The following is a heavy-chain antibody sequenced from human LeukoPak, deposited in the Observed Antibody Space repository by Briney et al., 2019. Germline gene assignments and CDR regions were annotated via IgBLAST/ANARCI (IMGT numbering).Heavy chain of an antibody. CDR1: GFTFSSYA. Sequence: GGSLRLSCAASGFTFSSYAMHWVRQAPGKGLEWVAAISHDGSNKYHADSVKGRFTISRDNSKNTVYLQMNSLRAEDTAVYFCAGSPKYSSSWFEYFQHWGQGTLVTVSS. CDR2: ISHDGSNK. CDR3: AGSPKYSSSWFEYFQH. J-gene: IGHJ1*01. D-gene: IGHD6-13*01. V-gene: IGHV3-30*01.